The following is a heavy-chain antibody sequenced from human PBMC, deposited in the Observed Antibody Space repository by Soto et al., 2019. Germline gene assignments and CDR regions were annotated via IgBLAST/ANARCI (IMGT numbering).Heavy chain of an antibody. D-gene: IGHD1-26*01. Sequence: PSETLSLTCTVSGGSISSYYWSWIRQSPGKGLEWIGDIYYSGSTNDNPSLKGRVTMSLDTSKTQFSLKLSSVTAADTAVYYCAGVKLGARPHAFEIWGQGTMVTVSS. CDR2: IYYSGST. CDR1: GGSISSYY. J-gene: IGHJ3*02. V-gene: IGHV4-59*01. CDR3: AGVKLGARPHAFEI.